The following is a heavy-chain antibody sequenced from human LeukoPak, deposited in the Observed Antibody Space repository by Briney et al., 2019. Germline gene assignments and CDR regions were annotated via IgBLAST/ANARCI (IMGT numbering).Heavy chain of an antibody. V-gene: IGHV4-59*01. J-gene: IGHJ4*02. CDR3: ARETGPTVFDY. CDR2: IYYSGST. Sequence: SETLSLTCTVSGGSISSYYWSWIRQPPGKGLEWIGYIYYSGSTNYNPSLKSRVTLSVDTSKNQFSLKMTSVTAADTAVYYCARETGPTVFDYRGQGVLVTVSS. D-gene: IGHD4-17*01. CDR1: GGSISSYY.